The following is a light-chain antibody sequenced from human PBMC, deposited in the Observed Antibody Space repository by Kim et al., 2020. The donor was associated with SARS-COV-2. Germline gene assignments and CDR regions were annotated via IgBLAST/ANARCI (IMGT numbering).Light chain of an antibody. Sequence: AFGQTVRITCQGGSLRSYYASWYQQKPGQAPVLVIYGKNNRPSGIPDRFSGSSSGNTASLTITGAQAEDEADYYCNSRDSSGNHVVFGGGTQLTVL. CDR2: GKN. CDR1: SLRSYY. CDR3: NSRDSSGNHVV. J-gene: IGLJ2*01. V-gene: IGLV3-19*01.